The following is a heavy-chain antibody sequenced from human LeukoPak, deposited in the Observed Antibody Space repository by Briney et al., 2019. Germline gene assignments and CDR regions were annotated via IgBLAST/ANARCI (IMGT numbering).Heavy chain of an antibody. J-gene: IGHJ4*02. CDR1: GGSISTSNYY. Sequence: SETLSLTCTVSGGSISTSNYYWGWIRQPPGKGLEWIGNIFYSGSTYYSPSLRSRVTISVDTSKNQFSLNLSSVTAADTAVYYCARESSSGYTFDYWGQGTLVTVSS. CDR2: IFYSGST. D-gene: IGHD3-22*01. CDR3: ARESSSGYTFDY. V-gene: IGHV4-39*07.